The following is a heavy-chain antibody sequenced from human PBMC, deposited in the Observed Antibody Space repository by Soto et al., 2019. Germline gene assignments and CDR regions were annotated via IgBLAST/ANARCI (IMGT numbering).Heavy chain of an antibody. CDR2: IDWDDDK. D-gene: IGHD3-22*01. J-gene: IGHJ4*02. CDR1: GFSLSTSGIR. V-gene: IGHV2-70*04. CDR3: ARMSDYYDSSGYYLDYFDY. Sequence: SGPTLVNPPQTLTLTCTFSGFSLSTSGIRVSWIRQPPGKALEWLARIDWDDDKFYSTSLKTRLTISKDTSKNQVVLTMTNMDPVDTATYYCARMSDYYDSSGYYLDYFDYWGQGTLVTVSS.